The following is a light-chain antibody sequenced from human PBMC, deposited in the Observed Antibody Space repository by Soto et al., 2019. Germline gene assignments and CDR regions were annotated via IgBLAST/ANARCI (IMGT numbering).Light chain of an antibody. CDR3: SSYAASQNFYVV. CDR1: SSDVGGYNY. J-gene: IGLJ3*02. V-gene: IGLV2-8*01. CDR2: EVT. Sequence: QSALTQPPSASGSPGQSVTISCTGTSSDVGGYNYVSWYQQYPGRAPKLMIYEVTKRPSGVPDRFSGSKSGNTASLTVSGLQAEDEAEYCGSSYAASQNFYVVFGGGTKLNVL.